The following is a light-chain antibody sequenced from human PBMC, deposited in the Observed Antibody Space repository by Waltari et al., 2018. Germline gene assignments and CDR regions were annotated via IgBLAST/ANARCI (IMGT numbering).Light chain of an antibody. CDR1: QDISNW. CDR3: QQAKSFPIS. J-gene: IGKJ3*01. Sequence: TCRVSQDISNWVGLYQQTPGKAANLTIYAASSLPSGVPSRFSGSGSGTDFTLTISSLQPEDIATYYCQQAKSFPISFGAGTKVEIK. V-gene: IGKV1-12*01. CDR2: AAS.